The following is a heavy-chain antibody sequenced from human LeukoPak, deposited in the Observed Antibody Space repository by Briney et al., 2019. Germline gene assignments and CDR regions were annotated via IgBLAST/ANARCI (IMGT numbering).Heavy chain of an antibody. J-gene: IGHJ4*02. CDR1: GGSFSGYY. V-gene: IGHV4-34*01. D-gene: IGHD1-7*01. Sequence: SETLSLTCAVYGGSFSGYYWSWIRQPPGKGLEWIGEINHSGSTNYNPSFKSRVTISVDTSKNQFSLKLSSVTAADTAVYYCARGSPITGTTDYWGQGTLVTVSS. CDR2: INHSGST. CDR3: ARGSPITGTTDY.